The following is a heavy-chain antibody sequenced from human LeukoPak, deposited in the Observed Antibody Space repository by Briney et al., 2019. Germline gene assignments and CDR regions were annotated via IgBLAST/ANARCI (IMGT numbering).Heavy chain of an antibody. V-gene: IGHV3-30*03. CDR2: MSSDGSDK. D-gene: IGHD6-19*01. CDR3: ARALSSGWSHAFDI. CDR1: GFTFSSYG. Sequence: GGSLRLSCAASGFTFSSYGMHWVRQAPGKGLEWVAVMSSDGSDKYYADSVKGRFTISRDNSRNTMYLQMNSLRAEDTAVYYCARALSSGWSHAFDIWGQGTMVTVSS. J-gene: IGHJ3*02.